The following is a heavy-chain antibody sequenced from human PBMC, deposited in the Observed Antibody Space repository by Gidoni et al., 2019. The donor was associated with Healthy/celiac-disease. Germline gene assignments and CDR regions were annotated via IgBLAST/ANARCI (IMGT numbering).Heavy chain of an antibody. CDR3: ARVWGSLYGMDV. V-gene: IGHV1-2*04. CDR1: GSTFTGYY. Sequence: QVQLVQSGAEVKKPGASVKVSCKASGSTFTGYYMPWVRQAPGQGLEWMGWINPNSGGTNYAQKFQGWVTMTRDTSISTAYMELSRLRSDDTAAYYCARVWGSLYGMDVWGQGTTVTVSS. D-gene: IGHD7-27*01. CDR2: INPNSGGT. J-gene: IGHJ6*02.